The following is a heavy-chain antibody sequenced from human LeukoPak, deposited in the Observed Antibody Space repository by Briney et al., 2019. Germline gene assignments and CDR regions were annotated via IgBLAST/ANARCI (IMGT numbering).Heavy chain of an antibody. D-gene: IGHD5-24*01. V-gene: IGHV3-74*01. J-gene: IGHJ4*02. CDR3: ARDGGDGYNYLSY. CDR2: SNSDGSST. Sequence: GGSLRLSCAAPGFTFSSYWMHWVRQAPGKGLVWVSRSNSDGSSTRYADSVKGRFTISRDNAKNTLYLQMNSLRAEDTAVYYCARDGGDGYNYLSYWGQGTLVTVSS. CDR1: GFTFSSYW.